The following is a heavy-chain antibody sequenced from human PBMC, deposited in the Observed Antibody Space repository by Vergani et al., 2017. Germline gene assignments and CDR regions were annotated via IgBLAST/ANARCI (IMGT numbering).Heavy chain of an antibody. D-gene: IGHD5-24*01. CDR3: ARSQMATNDFDL. V-gene: IGHV1-18*04. CDR2: ISPYNHKT. CDR1: GYTFVNHP. J-gene: IGHJ4*02. Sequence: QAQLGQSDSEVKKPGDSVTLSCKTSGYTFVNHPINWVRQAPGQGLEWMGWISPYNHKTLYSQKVEGRVTMTSDISSSTVFLELRRLTSDDTAIYYCARSQMATNDFDLWGRGTLVTVSS.